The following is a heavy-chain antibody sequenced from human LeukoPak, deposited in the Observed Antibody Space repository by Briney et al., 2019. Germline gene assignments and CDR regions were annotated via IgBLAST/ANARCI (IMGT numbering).Heavy chain of an antibody. D-gene: IGHD3-10*01. CDR1: GFTFSSYA. CDR3: ANDYRSGSFHDF. J-gene: IGHJ4*02. CDR2: ISGSGSST. Sequence: GGSLGLSCAASGFTFSSYAMSWVRQAPGKGLEWVSGISGSGSSTYHADSVKGRFTISRDNSKNTLYLQMNTLRAEDTAVYYCANDYRSGSFHDFWGQGTLVTVSS. V-gene: IGHV3-23*01.